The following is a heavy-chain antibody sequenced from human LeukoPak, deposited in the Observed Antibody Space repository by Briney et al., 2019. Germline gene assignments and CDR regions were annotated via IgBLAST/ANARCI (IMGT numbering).Heavy chain of an antibody. D-gene: IGHD1-26*01. CDR2: ISYDGNDK. CDR1: GFTFSNYA. V-gene: IGHV3-30-3*01. J-gene: IGHJ6*02. Sequence: GRSLRLSCAASGFTFSNYAMHWVRQAPGKGLEWVAIISYDGNDKYYTDSVKGRFTISRDKSKNTLYLQMNSLRAEDTAVYYCARDGRFIVADYYYGMDVWGQGTTVTVSS. CDR3: ARDGRFIVADYYYGMDV.